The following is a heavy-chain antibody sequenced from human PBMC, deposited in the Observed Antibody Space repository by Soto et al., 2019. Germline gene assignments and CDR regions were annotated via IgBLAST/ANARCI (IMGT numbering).Heavy chain of an antibody. CDR1: GYSFTSYW. D-gene: IGHD3-22*01. CDR3: ARLAYYYDSSGYYLAYYGMDG. CDR2: IYPGDSDT. J-gene: IGHJ6*02. V-gene: IGHV5-51*01. Sequence: PGESLKISCKGSGYSFTSYWIGWVRQMPGKGLEWMGIIYPGDSDTRYSPSFQGQVTISADKSISTAYLQWSSLKASDTAMYYCARLAYYYDSSGYYLAYYGMDGWGQGTKVTVSS.